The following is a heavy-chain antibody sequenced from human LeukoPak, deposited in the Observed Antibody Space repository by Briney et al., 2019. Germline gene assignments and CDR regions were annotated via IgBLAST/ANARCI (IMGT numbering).Heavy chain of an antibody. V-gene: IGHV3-23*01. J-gene: IGHJ4*02. CDR1: GFIVSSNY. D-gene: IGHD3-22*01. Sequence: PGGSLRLSCAASGFIVSSNYMSWVRQAPGKGLEWVSTISGSGGSTYYADSVKGRFTISRDNSKNTLHLQMNSLRAEDTAVYYCAKSAYYDSSGFYREYYFDYWGQGTLVTVSS. CDR3: AKSAYYDSSGFYREYYFDY. CDR2: ISGSGGST.